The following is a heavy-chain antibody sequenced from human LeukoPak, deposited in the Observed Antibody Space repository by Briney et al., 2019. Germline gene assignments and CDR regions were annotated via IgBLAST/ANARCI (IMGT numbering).Heavy chain of an antibody. D-gene: IGHD5-12*01. J-gene: IGHJ4*02. CDR3: ARDKIQWLRYSYFDY. CDR2: TSGSSGSTI. Sequence: GGSLRLSCKASGFTFSRYGMNWVRQAPGRGLEWLSYTSGSSGSTIYYAQSVRGRFTISGDDAKNTLYLQMNSLRADDTAVYFCARDKIQWLRYSYFDYWGQGVLVTVSS. V-gene: IGHV3-48*01. CDR1: GFTFSRYG.